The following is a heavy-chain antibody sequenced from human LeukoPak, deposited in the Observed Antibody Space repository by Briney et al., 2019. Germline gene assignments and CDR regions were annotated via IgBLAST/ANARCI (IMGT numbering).Heavy chain of an antibody. Sequence: GGSLRLSCAASEFTVSSNFMSWVRQAPGKGLEWVSVIYSGGTTYYAGSVKGRFTISRDNSKNTVFLQMNSLRADDTAVYYCAAFSSIPYWGQGTLVTVPS. CDR3: AAFSSIPY. J-gene: IGHJ4*02. V-gene: IGHV3-53*01. CDR1: EFTVSSNF. CDR2: IYSGGTT. D-gene: IGHD2-21*01.